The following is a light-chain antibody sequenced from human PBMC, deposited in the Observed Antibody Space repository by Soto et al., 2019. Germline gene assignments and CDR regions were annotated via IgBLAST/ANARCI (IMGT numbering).Light chain of an antibody. V-gene: IGLV1-44*01. CDR2: SIN. CDR1: NTNIGSNT. J-gene: IGLJ3*02. CDR3: STWDDSLNDWV. Sequence: QSVLTQPPSASGTPGQRVTISCSGSNTNIGSNTVNWYQQVPGTAPKLLIFSINQRPSGVPDRFSGSKSGTSASLAITGLLSDDEADYYCSTWDDSLNDWVFGGGPKVTVL.